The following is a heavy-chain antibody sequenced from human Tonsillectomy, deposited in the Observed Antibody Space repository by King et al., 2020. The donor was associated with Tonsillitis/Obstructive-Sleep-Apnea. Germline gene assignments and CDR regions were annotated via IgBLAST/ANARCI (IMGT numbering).Heavy chain of an antibody. V-gene: IGHV4-59*01. CDR2: IYYSGST. D-gene: IGHD5-12*01. Sequence: QLQESGPGLVKPSETLSLTCTVSGGSISSYYWSWLRQPPGKGLEWIGYIYYSGSTNYNPSLKSRVTISVDTSKNQFSLKLSSVTAADTAVYYCARGSHIVATISYYYYYMDVWGKGTTVTVSS. J-gene: IGHJ6*03. CDR3: ARGSHIVATISYYYYYMDV. CDR1: GGSISSYY.